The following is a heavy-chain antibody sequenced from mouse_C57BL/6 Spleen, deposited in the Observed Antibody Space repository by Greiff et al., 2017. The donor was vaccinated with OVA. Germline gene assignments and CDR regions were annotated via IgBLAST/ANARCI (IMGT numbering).Heavy chain of an antibody. CDR3: ARQSLRQLRGAMDY. D-gene: IGHD3-2*02. Sequence: VKLVESGGGLVKPGGSLKLSCAASGFTFSDYGMHWVRQAPEKGLEWVAYISSGSSTIYYADTVKGRFTISRDNAKNTLFLQMTSLRSEDTAMYYCARQSLRQLRGAMDYWGQGTSVTVSS. V-gene: IGHV5-17*01. CDR1: GFTFSDYG. J-gene: IGHJ4*01. CDR2: ISSGSSTI.